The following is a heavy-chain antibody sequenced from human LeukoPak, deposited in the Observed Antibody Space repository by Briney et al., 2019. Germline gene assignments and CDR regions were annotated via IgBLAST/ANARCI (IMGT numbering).Heavy chain of an antibody. CDR3: AREAPKGAAYYDFWSDI. D-gene: IGHD3-3*01. J-gene: IGHJ3*02. CDR1: GGSISSGGYY. V-gene: IGHV4-30-2*01. CDR2: IYHSGST. Sequence: PSETLCLTCTVSGGSISSGGYYWSWIRQPPGKGLEWIVYIYHSGSTYYNPSLKSRVTISVDRSKNPFSLKLSSVPAADTAVYYCAREAPKGAAYYDFWSDIWGQGTMVTVSS.